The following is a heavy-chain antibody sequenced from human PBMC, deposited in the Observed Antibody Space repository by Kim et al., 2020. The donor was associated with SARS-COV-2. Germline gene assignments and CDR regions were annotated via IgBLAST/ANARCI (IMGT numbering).Heavy chain of an antibody. Sequence: GGSLRLSCAASGFTFSNAWMSWVRQAPGKGLEWVGRIKSKTDGGTTDYAAPVKGRFTISRDDSKNTLYLQMNSLKTEDTAVYYCTTASGYSYGTFDYWGQGTLVTVSS. V-gene: IGHV3-15*01. CDR2: IKSKTDGGTT. CDR3: TTASGYSYGTFDY. CDR1: GFTFSNAW. J-gene: IGHJ4*02. D-gene: IGHD5-18*01.